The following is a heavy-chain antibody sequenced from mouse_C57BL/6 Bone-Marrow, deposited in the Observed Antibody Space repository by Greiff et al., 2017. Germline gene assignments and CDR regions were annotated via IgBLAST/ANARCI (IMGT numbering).Heavy chain of an antibody. Sequence: VQLQQPGAELVKPGASVKLSCKASGYTFTSYWMHWVKQRPGQGLEWIGMIHPNSGSTNYNEKFKSKATLTVDKSSSTAYMQLSSLTSEDSAVYYCASPSYGSSYDYYAMDYWGQGTSVTVSS. CDR2: IHPNSGST. CDR3: ASPSYGSSYDYYAMDY. D-gene: IGHD1-1*01. V-gene: IGHV1-64*01. CDR1: GYTFTSYW. J-gene: IGHJ4*01.